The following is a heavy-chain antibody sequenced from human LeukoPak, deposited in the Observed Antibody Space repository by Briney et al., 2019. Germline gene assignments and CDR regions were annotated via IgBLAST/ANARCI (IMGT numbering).Heavy chain of an antibody. CDR3: ASDWNYRAKTSRDY. CDR1: GFTFSSYS. D-gene: IGHD1-7*01. V-gene: IGHV3-48*02. Sequence: GGSLRLSCAASGFTFSSYSMNWVRQAPGKGLEWVSYISSSSSTIYYADSVKGRFTISRGNANNSLYLQMNSLRDEDTAVYYCASDWNYRAKTSRDYWGQGTLVTVSS. CDR2: ISSSSSTI. J-gene: IGHJ4*02.